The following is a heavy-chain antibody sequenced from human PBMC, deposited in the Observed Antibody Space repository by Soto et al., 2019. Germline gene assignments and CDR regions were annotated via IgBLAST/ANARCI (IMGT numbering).Heavy chain of an antibody. Sequence: PSPTLSLPCAITGDSVSSNSAGWSWVRQSPSRGLEWLGRTYYRSKWYYEYAVSVRGRITINPDTSKNQYSLQLNSVTPEDTAVYFCARGEQYSGRIFDYWGQGTLVTSPQ. V-gene: IGHV6-1*01. CDR1: GDSVSSNSAG. J-gene: IGHJ4*01. D-gene: IGHD1-26*01. CDR2: TYYRSKWYY. CDR3: ARGEQYSGRIFDY.